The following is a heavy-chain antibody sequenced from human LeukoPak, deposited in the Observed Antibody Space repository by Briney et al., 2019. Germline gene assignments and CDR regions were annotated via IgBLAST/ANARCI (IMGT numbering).Heavy chain of an antibody. CDR3: ARPRGGSGSRLGFDP. CDR2: IYYSGST. D-gene: IGHD3-10*01. Sequence: SETLSLTCTVSGGSISSSSYYWGWIRQPPGKGLEWIGSIYYSGSTYNNPSLKSRVTISVDTSKNQFSLKLSSVTAADTAVYYCARPRGGSGSRLGFDPWGQGTLVTVSS. J-gene: IGHJ5*02. CDR1: GGSISSSSYY. V-gene: IGHV4-39*07.